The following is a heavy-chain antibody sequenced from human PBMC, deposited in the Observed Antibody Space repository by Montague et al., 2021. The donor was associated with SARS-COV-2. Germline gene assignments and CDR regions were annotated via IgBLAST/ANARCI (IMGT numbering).Heavy chain of an antibody. V-gene: IGHV4-39*01. Sequence: SETLSLTCTVSGASMSTNDYAWVWIRQPPGQGLEWIGSVYYSGHTCYSRSLESRVTISMDTSKSQFSLKLTSMTAADTAVYYCARGARQGYGFRLGSFDSWGQGTLVTVSS. D-gene: IGHD3-3*01. CDR3: ARGARQGYGFRLGSFDS. CDR1: GASMSTNDYA. J-gene: IGHJ4*02. CDR2: VYYSGHT.